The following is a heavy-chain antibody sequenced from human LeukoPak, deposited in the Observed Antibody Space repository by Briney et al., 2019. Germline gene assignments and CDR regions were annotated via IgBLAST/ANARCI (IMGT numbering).Heavy chain of an antibody. J-gene: IGHJ4*02. D-gene: IGHD4-17*01. Sequence: PSETLSLTCTVSGGSISSGDYYWSWIRQPPGKGLEWIGYIYYSGSTYYNPSLKSRVTISVDTSKNQFSLKLRSVTAADTAVYYCARALNDYGDYFDYWGQGTLVTVSS. CDR2: IYYSGST. V-gene: IGHV4-30-4*01. CDR3: ARALNDYGDYFDY. CDR1: GGSISSGDYY.